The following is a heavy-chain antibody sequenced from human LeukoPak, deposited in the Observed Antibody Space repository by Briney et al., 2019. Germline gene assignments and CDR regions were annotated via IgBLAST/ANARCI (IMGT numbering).Heavy chain of an antibody. CDR3: VKVRPYGDYPAAFDY. Sequence: GGSLRLSCSASGFTFSSYAMHWVRQAPGKGLEYVSAISSNGGSTYYADSVKGRFTISRDNSKNTLYLQMCSLRAEDTAVYYCVKVRPYGDYPAAFDYWGQGTLVTVSS. CDR2: ISSNGGST. CDR1: GFTFSSYA. V-gene: IGHV3-64D*09. J-gene: IGHJ4*02. D-gene: IGHD4-17*01.